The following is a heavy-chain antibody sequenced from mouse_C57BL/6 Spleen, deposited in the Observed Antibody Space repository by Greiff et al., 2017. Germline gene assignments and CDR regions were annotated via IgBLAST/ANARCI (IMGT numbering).Heavy chain of an antibody. D-gene: IGHD2-4*01. Sequence: EVKLMESGPGLVKPSQSLSLTCSVTGYSITSGYYWNWIRQFPGNKLEWMGYISYDGSNNYNPSLKNRISITRDTSKNQFFLKLNSVTTEDTATYYCARDDYDWYVDVWGTGTTVTVSS. CDR1: GYSITSGYY. J-gene: IGHJ1*03. CDR2: ISYDGSN. V-gene: IGHV3-6*01. CDR3: ARDDYDWYVDV.